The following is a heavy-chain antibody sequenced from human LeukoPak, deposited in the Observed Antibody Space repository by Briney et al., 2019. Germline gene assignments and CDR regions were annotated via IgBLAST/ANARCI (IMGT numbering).Heavy chain of an antibody. J-gene: IGHJ4*02. CDR3: ARGPAGIGGSYPFDY. D-gene: IGHD1-26*01. V-gene: IGHV1-69*05. CDR2: IIPIFGTA. Sequence: ASVKVFCKASGGTFSSYAISWVRQAPGQGLEWMGGIIPIFGTANYAQKFQGRVTITTDESTSTAYMELSSLRSEDTAVYYCARGPAGIGGSYPFDYWGQGTLVTVSS. CDR1: GGTFSSYA.